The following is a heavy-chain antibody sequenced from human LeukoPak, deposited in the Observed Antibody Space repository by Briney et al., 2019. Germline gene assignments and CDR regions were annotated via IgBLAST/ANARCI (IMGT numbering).Heavy chain of an antibody. Sequence: GGSLRLSCAAAGFTVSSNYMSWVRQAPGKELEWVSVIYSGGSTYYADSVKGRFTISRDNSKNTLYLQMNSLRAEDTAVYYCARDWGPESGLDIWGQGTMVTVSS. CDR2: IYSGGST. CDR1: GFTVSSNY. D-gene: IGHD3-16*01. V-gene: IGHV3-53*01. CDR3: ARDWGPESGLDI. J-gene: IGHJ3*02.